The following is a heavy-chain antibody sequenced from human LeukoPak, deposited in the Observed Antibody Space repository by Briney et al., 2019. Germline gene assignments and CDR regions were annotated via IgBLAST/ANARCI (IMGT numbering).Heavy chain of an antibody. D-gene: IGHD4-17*01. CDR3: ARERSTVTKRQTLDY. J-gene: IGHJ4*02. CDR1: GFTFSSYA. V-gene: IGHV3-48*01. CDR2: ISGSDGTI. Sequence: GGSLRLSCAASGFTFSSYAMSWVRQAPGKGLEWVSSISGSDGTIYYADSVKGRFTISRDNAKNSLCLQMNSLRAEDTAVYYCARERSTVTKRQTLDYWGQGTLVTVSS.